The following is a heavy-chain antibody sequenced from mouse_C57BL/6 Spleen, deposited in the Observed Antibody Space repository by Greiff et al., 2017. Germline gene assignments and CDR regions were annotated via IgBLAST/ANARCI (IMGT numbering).Heavy chain of an antibody. V-gene: IGHV1-59*01. CDR3: ARKTSSYAMDY. CDR2: IDPSDSYT. Sequence: VQLQQPGAELVRPGTSVKLSCKASGYTFTSYWMHWVKQRPGQGLEWIGVIDPSDSYTNYNQKFKGKATLTVDTSSSTAYMQLSSLTSEDSAVYYCARKTSSYAMDYWGQGTSVTVSS. J-gene: IGHJ4*01. CDR1: GYTFTSYW.